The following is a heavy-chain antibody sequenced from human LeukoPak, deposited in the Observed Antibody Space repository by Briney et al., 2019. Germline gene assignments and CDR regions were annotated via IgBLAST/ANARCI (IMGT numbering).Heavy chain of an antibody. J-gene: IGHJ6*04. Sequence: GGSLRLSCAASGFTVSSNYMSWVRQAPGKGLEWVSVIYSGGSTYYADSVKGRFTISRDNSKNTLYLQMNSLRAEDTAVYYCARDRYYGSGSYLDVWGKGTTVTLSS. CDR3: ARDRYYGSGSYLDV. CDR2: IYSGGST. V-gene: IGHV3-66*01. D-gene: IGHD3-10*01. CDR1: GFTVSSNY.